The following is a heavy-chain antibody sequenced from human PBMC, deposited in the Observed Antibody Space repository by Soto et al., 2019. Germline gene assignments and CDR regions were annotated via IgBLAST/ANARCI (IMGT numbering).Heavy chain of an antibody. Sequence: SETLSLTCAVSGGSISSSNWWSWVRQPPGKGLEWIGEIYHSGSTNYNPSLKSRVTISVDKSKNQFSLKLSSVTAADTAVYYCARASYDSSGYYSRYFDLWGRGTLVTVSS. J-gene: IGHJ2*01. D-gene: IGHD3-22*01. CDR3: ARASYDSSGYYSRYFDL. V-gene: IGHV4-4*02. CDR2: IYHSGST. CDR1: GGSISSSNW.